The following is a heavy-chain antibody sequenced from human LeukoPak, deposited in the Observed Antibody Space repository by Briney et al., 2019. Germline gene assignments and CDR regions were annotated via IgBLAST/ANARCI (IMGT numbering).Heavy chain of an antibody. CDR1: GFSFTNYC. Sequence: PGESLKISCKASGFSFTNYCIGWVRQMPGKGLEWMGIICPGDSDTRYSPSFQGQVTISADKSTSTAYLQWSSLKASDTAMYYCARRSSGWYQDYWGQGTLVTVSS. D-gene: IGHD6-19*01. CDR3: ARRSSGWYQDY. J-gene: IGHJ4*02. V-gene: IGHV5-51*01. CDR2: ICPGDSDT.